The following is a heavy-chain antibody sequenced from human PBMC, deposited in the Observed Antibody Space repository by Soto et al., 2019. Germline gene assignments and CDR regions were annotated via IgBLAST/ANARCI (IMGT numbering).Heavy chain of an antibody. J-gene: IGHJ4*02. Sequence: VQLLESGGGLVQPGGSLRLSCAASGFTFSSFALSWVRQAPGKGLEWVSAISGSGDGVDYADPVKGQFTISRDNSKNTLYLQMNSLRVGDTAVYYCAGPGYSSQDYWGQGTLVTVSS. D-gene: IGHD5-18*01. CDR1: GFTFSSFA. CDR2: ISGSGDGV. CDR3: AGPGYSSQDY. V-gene: IGHV3-23*01.